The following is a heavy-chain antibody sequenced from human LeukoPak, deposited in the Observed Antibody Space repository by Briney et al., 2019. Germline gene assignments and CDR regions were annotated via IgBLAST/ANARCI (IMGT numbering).Heavy chain of an antibody. CDR2: ISSNSSYI. J-gene: IGHJ5*02. Sequence: GGSLRLSCAASGFTFSSYSMNWVRQAPGKGLEWVSSISSNSSYIYYADSVKGRFTISRDNAKNSLYLQMNSLRAEDTAVYYCARDLGKGVVPFNWFDPWGQGTLVTVSS. V-gene: IGHV3-21*01. CDR3: ARDLGKGVVPFNWFDP. CDR1: GFTFSSYS. D-gene: IGHD2-2*01.